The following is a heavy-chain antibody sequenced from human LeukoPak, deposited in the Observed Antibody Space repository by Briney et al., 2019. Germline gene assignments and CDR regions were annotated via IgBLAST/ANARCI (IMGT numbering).Heavy chain of an antibody. CDR1: GGTFSSYA. V-gene: IGHV1-69*13. CDR3: AINKQGKSLDY. J-gene: IGHJ4*02. Sequence: ASVKVSCKASGGTFSSYAISWVRQAPGQGLEWMGGIIPIFGTANYAQKFQGRVTITADESTSTAYMELSRLRFDDTAVFYCAINKQGKSLDYWGQGTLVTVSS. CDR2: IIPIFGTA.